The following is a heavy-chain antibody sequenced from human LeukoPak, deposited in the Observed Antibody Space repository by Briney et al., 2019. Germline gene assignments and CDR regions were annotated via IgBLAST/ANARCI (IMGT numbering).Heavy chain of an antibody. D-gene: IGHD3-10*01. CDR1: GGSISSITYY. Sequence: SETLSLTCTVSGGSISSITYYWGWIRQPPGKGLEWVGHMYYRGNTFYNPSLKSRVTISVDTSKNQFSLKLSSVTAADTAVYYCARDRRGYYFDYWGQGTLATVSS. V-gene: IGHV4-39*07. CDR2: MYYRGNT. CDR3: ARDRRGYYFDY. J-gene: IGHJ4*02.